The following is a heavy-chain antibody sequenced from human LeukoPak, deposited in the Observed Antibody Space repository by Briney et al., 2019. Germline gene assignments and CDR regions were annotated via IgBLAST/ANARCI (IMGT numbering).Heavy chain of an antibody. D-gene: IGHD3-9*01. V-gene: IGHV3-9*01. CDR3: AKRMHYDILTGYFDY. CDR2: ISWNSGSI. J-gene: IGHJ4*02. CDR1: GFTFDDYA. Sequence: GGSLRLSCAASGFTFDDYAMHWVRQDPGKGLEWVSGISWNSGSIGYADSVKGRFTISRDNAKNSLYLQMNSLRAEDTALYYCAKRMHYDILTGYFDYWGQGTLVTVSS.